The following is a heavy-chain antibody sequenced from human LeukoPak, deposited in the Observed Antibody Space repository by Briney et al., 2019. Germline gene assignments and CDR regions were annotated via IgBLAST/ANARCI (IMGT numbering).Heavy chain of an antibody. CDR2: IIPIFGTA. J-gene: IGHJ4*02. CDR1: GGTFSSYA. Sequence: SVTVSCKASGGTFSSYAISWVRQAPGQGLERMRGIIPIFGTANYAQKFQGRVTITTDESTSTAYMELSSLRSEDTAVYYCARGGRAKRPAAGTPLDYWGQGTLVTVSS. CDR3: ARGGRAKRPAAGTPLDY. V-gene: IGHV1-69*05. D-gene: IGHD6-13*01.